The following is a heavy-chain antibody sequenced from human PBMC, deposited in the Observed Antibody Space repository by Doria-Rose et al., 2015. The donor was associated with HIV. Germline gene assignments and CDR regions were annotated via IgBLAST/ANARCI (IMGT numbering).Heavy chain of an antibody. CDR1: GVSLSSPGMG. Sequence: QVTLKESGPVLVKPTETLTLTCTVSGVSLSSPGMGVSWIRQPPGKALERLANILSDDERSYKTSLKSRLTISRCTSKSQAVLTMTDMDPVDTASYYCARIKSSRWYHKYYFDFWGQGTLVIVSA. J-gene: IGHJ4*02. CDR2: ILSDDER. V-gene: IGHV2-26*01. D-gene: IGHD6-13*01. CDR3: ARIKSSRWYHKYYFDF.